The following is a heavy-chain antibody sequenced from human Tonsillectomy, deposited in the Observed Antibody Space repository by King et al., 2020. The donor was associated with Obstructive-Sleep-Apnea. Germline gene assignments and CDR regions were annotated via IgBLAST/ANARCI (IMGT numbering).Heavy chain of an antibody. CDR2: IGSSGTTI. V-gene: IGHV3-48*04. CDR1: GFTFSSYN. J-gene: IGHJ4*02. D-gene: IGHD2-2*03. CDR3: CRGWTLLDNAAKFAF. Sequence: VQLVESGGALVQPGGSLRLSCAASGFTFSSYNMHWVRQAPGKGLEWVSYIGSSGTTIYYADSVKGQFTISRDNAKNSLYLQMNSLRAKDTAVYYCCRGWTLLDNAAKFAFWGQGTLVTVSS.